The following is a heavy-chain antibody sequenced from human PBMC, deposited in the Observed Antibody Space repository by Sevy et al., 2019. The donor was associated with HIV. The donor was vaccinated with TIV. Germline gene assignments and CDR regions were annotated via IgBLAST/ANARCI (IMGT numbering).Heavy chain of an antibody. CDR2: INSDGSST. CDR3: ARDGYYYGSGSYYDAFDI. D-gene: IGHD3-10*01. CDR1: GFTFSSYW. V-gene: IGHV3-74*01. J-gene: IGHJ3*02. Sequence: GGSLRLSCAASGFTFSSYWMHWVRQAPGKGLVWVSRINSDGSSTSYAYSVKGRFTISRDNAKNTLYLQMNSLRAEDTAVYYCARDGYYYGSGSYYDAFDIWGQGTMVTVSS.